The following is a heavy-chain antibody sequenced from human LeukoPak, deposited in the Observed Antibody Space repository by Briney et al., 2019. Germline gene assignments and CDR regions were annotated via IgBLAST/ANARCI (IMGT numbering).Heavy chain of an antibody. CDR2: ISGSGDIK. J-gene: IGHJ4*02. D-gene: IGHD3-3*01. V-gene: IGHV3-23*01. Sequence: GGSLRLSCAASGFTFSSYAMSWVRQAPGKGLEWVSGISGSGDIKVYADSVKGRFTISRDNSKDTLYLQMNSLRAEDTAIYYCAKGSYDFWSGPYFDYWGQGTLVTVSS. CDR1: GFTFSSYA. CDR3: AKGSYDFWSGPYFDY.